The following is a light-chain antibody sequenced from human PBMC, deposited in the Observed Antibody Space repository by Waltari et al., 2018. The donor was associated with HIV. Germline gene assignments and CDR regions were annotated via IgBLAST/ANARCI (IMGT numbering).Light chain of an antibody. J-gene: IGLJ2*01. V-gene: IGLV1-44*01. CDR2: NGD. CDR1: NSYLGTNV. CDR3: ASWDDSLSGQVV. Sequence: QSVLTQAPSASGTPGQTVTISCSGSNSYLGTNVVEWYQHLPGTAPKLLIYNGDQRPSGVPDRFSGSKSATSASLAISGLQSDDEATYYCASWDDSLSGQVVFGGGTKLTV.